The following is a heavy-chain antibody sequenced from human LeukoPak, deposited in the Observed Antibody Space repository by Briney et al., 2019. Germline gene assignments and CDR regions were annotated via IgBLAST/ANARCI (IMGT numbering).Heavy chain of an antibody. J-gene: IGHJ6*02. D-gene: IGHD4-17*01. CDR2: ISYDGSNK. CDR1: GFTFSSYA. CDR3: ARDSSDYGDYVVAEYYYYGMDV. V-gene: IGHV3-30*04. Sequence: GGSLRLSCAASGFTFSSYAMLWVRQAPGKGLEWVAVISYDGSNKYYADSVKGRFTISRDNSKNTLYLQMNSLRAEDTAVYYCARDSSDYGDYVVAEYYYYGMDVWGQGTTVTVSS.